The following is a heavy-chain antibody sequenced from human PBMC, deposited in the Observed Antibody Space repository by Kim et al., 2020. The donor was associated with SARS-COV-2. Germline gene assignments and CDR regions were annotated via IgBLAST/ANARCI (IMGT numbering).Heavy chain of an antibody. Sequence: ADSVKGRFTISRDNSKNTLYLQMNSLRAEDTAVYYCAREAAQWPDYGMDVWGQGTTVTVSS. V-gene: IGHV3-30*01. D-gene: IGHD6-19*01. CDR3: AREAAQWPDYGMDV. J-gene: IGHJ6*02.